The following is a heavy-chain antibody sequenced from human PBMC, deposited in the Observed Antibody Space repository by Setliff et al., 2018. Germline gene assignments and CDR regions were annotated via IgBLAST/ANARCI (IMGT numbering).Heavy chain of an antibody. CDR3: SRLVRYCSRTTCQTASGAEL. CDR1: GYTFSHSG. V-gene: IGHV1-18*01. CDR2: ISVYSGNT. D-gene: IGHD2-2*01. J-gene: IGHJ4*02. Sequence: ASVKVSCKASGYTFSHSGITWVRQAPGQGLEWMGWISVYSGNTNYAQKLQGRVTMTTDASTNTAYMELRGPTSDDTAVYYCSRLVRYCSRTTCQTASGAELWGQGTLVTVSS.